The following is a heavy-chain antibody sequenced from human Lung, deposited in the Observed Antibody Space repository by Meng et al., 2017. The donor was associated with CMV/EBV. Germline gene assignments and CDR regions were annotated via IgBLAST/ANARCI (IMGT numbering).Heavy chain of an antibody. V-gene: IGHV3-74*01. Sequence: GGSLRLXCAASGFTFSSYWMHWVRQAPGKGLVWVSRINSDGSSTSYADSVKGRFTISRDNAKNTLYLQMNSLRAEDTAVYYCARDNPYYDFWSGYYGYYFDYWGQGTLVTVSS. CDR2: INSDGSST. J-gene: IGHJ4*02. D-gene: IGHD3-3*01. CDR3: ARDNPYYDFWSGYYGYYFDY. CDR1: GFTFSSYW.